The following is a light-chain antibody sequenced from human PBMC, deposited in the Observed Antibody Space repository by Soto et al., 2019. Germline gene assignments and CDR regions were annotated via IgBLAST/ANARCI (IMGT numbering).Light chain of an antibody. Sequence: IILTQSPATLSVSPGEGASLSCRASQNVGTSLAWYQQKSGQAPRLLIYGASTRAAGVPARFRGSASGTKYTLTITSLQSEDVALYYCQQYSNWPPFTFGQGTRLEIK. CDR1: QNVGTS. CDR2: GAS. J-gene: IGKJ2*01. V-gene: IGKV3-15*01. CDR3: QQYSNWPPFT.